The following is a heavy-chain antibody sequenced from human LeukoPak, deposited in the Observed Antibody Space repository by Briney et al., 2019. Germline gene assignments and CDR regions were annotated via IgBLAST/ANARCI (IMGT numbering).Heavy chain of an antibody. CDR2: INPNSGGT. J-gene: IGHJ4*02. D-gene: IGHD2-15*01. CDR1: GYTLTELS. CDR3: ARDLGYCSGGSCFFDN. Sequence: ASVKVSCKVSGYTLTELSMHWVRQAPGQGLEWMGWINPNSGGTSSAQKFQGRVTMTRDTSISAAYMELSRLTSDDTAVYYCARDLGYCSGGSCFFDNWGQGTLVTVSS. V-gene: IGHV1-2*02.